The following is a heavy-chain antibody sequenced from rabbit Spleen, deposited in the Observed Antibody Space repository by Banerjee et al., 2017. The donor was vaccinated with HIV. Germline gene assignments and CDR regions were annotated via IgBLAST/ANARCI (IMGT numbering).Heavy chain of an antibody. CDR3: ARNYVNDFDP. V-gene: IGHV1S40*01. CDR2: AYAGSSGGT. D-gene: IGHD1-1*01. CDR1: GFSFNSGYD. Sequence: QSLEVSVGALVKPGASLTLTFKASGFSFNSGYDMFWVRQAPGKGLEWVACAYAGSSGGTYSATWAKGQFTISKTSSNTVTRQMNSLTAADKATYFCARNYVNDFDPWGQGTLVTVS. J-gene: IGHJ2*01.